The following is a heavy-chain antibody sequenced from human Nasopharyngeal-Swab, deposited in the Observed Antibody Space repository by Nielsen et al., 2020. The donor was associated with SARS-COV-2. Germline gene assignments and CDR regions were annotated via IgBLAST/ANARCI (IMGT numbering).Heavy chain of an antibody. CDR3: ARERYTSGRGGSYDN. D-gene: IGHD6-19*01. CDR2: ISFDGST. V-gene: IGHV3-23*01. J-gene: IGHJ3*02. Sequence: WIRQPPGKGLEWVSVISFDGSTYYGDSVKGRSTISRDDSRNTVYLQLNTLRAEDTAVYYCARERYTSGRGGSYDNWGPGTMVTVSS.